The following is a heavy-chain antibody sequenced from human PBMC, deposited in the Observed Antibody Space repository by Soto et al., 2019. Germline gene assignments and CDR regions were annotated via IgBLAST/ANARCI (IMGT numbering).Heavy chain of an antibody. CDR2: INHSGST. CDR3: ARGKNLGRYYDSRVYILRY. J-gene: IGHJ4*02. D-gene: IGHD3-22*01. V-gene: IGHV4-34*01. Sequence: QTRSLTFAGYGWSYRGYNWIGIGQPTGKGLEWIGEINHSGSTNYNPSLKSRVTISVDMSKNQFSLKLSSVTAGDTVVYYCARGKNLGRYYDSRVYILRYWGQGALVTV. CDR1: GWSYRGYN.